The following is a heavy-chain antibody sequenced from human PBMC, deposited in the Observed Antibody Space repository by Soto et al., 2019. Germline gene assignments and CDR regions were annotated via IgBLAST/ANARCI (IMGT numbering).Heavy chain of an antibody. CDR2: IYYSGST. J-gene: IGHJ5*02. V-gene: IGHV4-30-4*01. D-gene: IGHD2-21*01. CDR1: GGSISSGDYY. CDR3: AREIKRSYSGHDWYDP. Sequence: PSETLSLTCTVSGGSISSGDYYWSWIRQPPGKGLEWIGYIYYSGSTYYNPSLKSRVTISVDTSKNQFSLKLSSVTAADTAVYYCAREIKRSYSGHDWYDPWGQGTLVTVSS.